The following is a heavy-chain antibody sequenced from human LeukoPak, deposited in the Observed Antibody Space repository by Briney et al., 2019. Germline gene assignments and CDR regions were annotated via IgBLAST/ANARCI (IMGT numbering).Heavy chain of an antibody. CDR1: GFMFSSYW. Sequence: GGSLRLSCAASGFMFSSYWMSWVRQAPGKGLEWVANIKQDGSEKYYVDSVKGRFTISRDNAKNSLYLQMNSLRAEDTAVYYCARDASFGFDYWGQGTLVTVSS. J-gene: IGHJ4*02. V-gene: IGHV3-7*01. CDR2: IKQDGSEK. CDR3: ARDASFGFDY. D-gene: IGHD3-3*01.